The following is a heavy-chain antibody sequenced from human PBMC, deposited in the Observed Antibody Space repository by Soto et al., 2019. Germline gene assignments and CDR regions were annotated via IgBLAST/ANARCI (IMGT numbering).Heavy chain of an antibody. CDR3: ARHDCISSSCYYYYYYSMDV. CDR1: GGTFSSYA. V-gene: IGHV1-69*12. D-gene: IGHD2-2*01. CDR2: IIPIFDTA. Sequence: QVQLVQSGAEVKKPGSSVKLSCKTSGGTFSSYAISWVRQAPRQGLEWMGGIIPIFDTANYAQKFQGRVTITADESTSTAYMELSSLRSEDTAVYYCARHDCISSSCYYYYYYSMDVWGQRTTVTVSS. J-gene: IGHJ6*02.